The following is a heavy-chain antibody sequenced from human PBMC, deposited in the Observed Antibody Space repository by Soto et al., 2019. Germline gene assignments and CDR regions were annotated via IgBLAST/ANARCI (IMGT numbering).Heavy chain of an antibody. J-gene: IGHJ3*02. CDR3: ARTIALYNRGWVFAFDI. Sequence: GGSLRLSCAASGFTVSDYYMSWIRQAPGKGLEWISYISSSVSTIYYADSVKGRLTLSRDNAENSLFLQMNNLGAEDTAVYYCARTIALYNRGWVFAFDIWGQGTMVTVSS. V-gene: IGHV3-11*01. CDR1: GFTVSDYY. D-gene: IGHD6-19*01. CDR2: ISSSVSTI.